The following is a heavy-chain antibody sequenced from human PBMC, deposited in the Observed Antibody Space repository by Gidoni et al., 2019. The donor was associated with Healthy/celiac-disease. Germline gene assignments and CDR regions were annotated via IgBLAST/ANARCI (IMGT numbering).Heavy chain of an antibody. CDR2: SYYSGST. D-gene: IGHD2-8*01. J-gene: IGHJ5*02. V-gene: IGHV4-39*01. CDR1: GASISTSSEHSGWLRQPPGTGRAWIGSIYY. Sequence: LPLHESGPGLVKPSETLSLTCPVSGASISTSSEHSGWLRQPPGTGRAWIGSIYYWCWVRQPTGRGLECIGSSYYSGSTHYNPSLKSRVTISVDTSKNQFALKLSCGTAADTAVYYCARQGGLLTNNWFDPWGQGTLVTVSS. CDR3: ARQGGLLTNNWFDP.